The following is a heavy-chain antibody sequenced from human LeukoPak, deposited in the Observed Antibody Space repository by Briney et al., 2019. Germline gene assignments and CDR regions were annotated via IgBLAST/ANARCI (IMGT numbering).Heavy chain of an antibody. CDR2: IYPGDSDT. CDR1: GYSFTSYW. D-gene: IGHD3-3*01. CDR3: ARCYNFWSGYFDY. V-gene: IGHV5-51*01. J-gene: IGHJ4*02. Sequence: GESLKISCKGSGYSFTSYWIGWVRQMPGKGLEWMGIIYPGDSDTRYSPSFQGQVTISADKSISTAYLQWSSLKASGTAMYYCARCYNFWSGYFDYWGQGTLVTVSS.